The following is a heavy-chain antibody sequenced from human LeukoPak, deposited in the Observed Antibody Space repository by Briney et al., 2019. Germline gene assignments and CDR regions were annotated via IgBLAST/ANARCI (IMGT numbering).Heavy chain of an antibody. J-gene: IGHJ4*02. CDR2: ISGSGGST. CDR1: GFTFISYA. Sequence: GGSLRLSCAASGFTFISYAMSWVRQAPGKGLEWVSAISGSGGSTYYADSVKGRFTISRDNSRNTLYLQMNSLRAEDTAVYYCAKVALMGLARYWGQGTLVTVSS. CDR3: AKVALMGLARY. V-gene: IGHV3-23*01. D-gene: IGHD2-8*01.